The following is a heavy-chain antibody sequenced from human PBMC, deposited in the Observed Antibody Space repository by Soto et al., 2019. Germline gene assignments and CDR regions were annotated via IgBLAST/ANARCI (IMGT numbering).Heavy chain of an antibody. CDR1: GYTFTTYV. J-gene: IGHJ4*02. D-gene: IGHD6-13*01. Sequence: GGSLRLSCAASGYTFTTYVMNWVRQAPGKGLEWVSSITGRGGNTYYADSVKDQITITRDNSNSTRSLQMNSLRVEDTAVYYCALSGLRSSSSGDFDYWGQGTQVTVS. CDR2: ITGRGGNT. V-gene: IGHV3-23*01. CDR3: ALSGLRSSSSGDFDY.